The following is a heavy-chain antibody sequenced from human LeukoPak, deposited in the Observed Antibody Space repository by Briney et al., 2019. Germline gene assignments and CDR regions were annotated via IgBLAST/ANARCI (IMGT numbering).Heavy chain of an antibody. CDR1: GYTFTSYY. V-gene: IGHV1-46*01. Sequence: ASVKVSCKASGYTFTSYYMHWVRQAPGQGLEWMGIINPSGGSTSYAQKFQGRVTMTRDMSTSTVYMELSSLRSEDAAVYYCARSVGATRGGFDYWGQGTLVTVSS. J-gene: IGHJ4*02. CDR3: ARSVGATRGGFDY. D-gene: IGHD1-26*01. CDR2: INPSGGST.